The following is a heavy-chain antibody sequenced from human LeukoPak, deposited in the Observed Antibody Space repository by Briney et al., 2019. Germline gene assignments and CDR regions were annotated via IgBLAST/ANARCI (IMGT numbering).Heavy chain of an antibody. Sequence: PSQTLSLTCTVSGGSISSGSYYWSWIRQPAGKGLEWIGRIYTRGSTNYNPSLKSRVTISVDTSKNQFSLKLSSVTAADTAVYYCARAGSSGWYYFDYWGQGTLVTVSS. V-gene: IGHV4-61*02. D-gene: IGHD6-19*01. CDR2: IYTRGST. CDR3: ARAGSSGWYYFDY. CDR1: GGSISSGSYY. J-gene: IGHJ4*02.